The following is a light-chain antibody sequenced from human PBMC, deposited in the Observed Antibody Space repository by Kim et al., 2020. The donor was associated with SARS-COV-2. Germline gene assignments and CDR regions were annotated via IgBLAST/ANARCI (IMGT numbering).Light chain of an antibody. CDR1: QSFRSNY. V-gene: IGKV3-20*01. CDR3: QQYSNSPLT. Sequence: SPGDPATLSCMPSQSFRSNYLAWYQQKPGQAPRLLIFGASSRATGIPDRVSGSVSGTDFTLTISRLEPEDFAVYYCQQYSNSPLTFGGGTKVDIK. CDR2: GAS. J-gene: IGKJ4*01.